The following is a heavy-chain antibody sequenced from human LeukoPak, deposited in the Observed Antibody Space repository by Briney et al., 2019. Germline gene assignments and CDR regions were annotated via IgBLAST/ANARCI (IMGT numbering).Heavy chain of an antibody. CDR2: IRYGGSNK. Sequence: PGGSLRLSCAASGFTFSSYGMHWVRQAPGKGLEWVAFIRYGGSNKYYADSVKGRFTISRDNSKNTLYLQMNSLRAEDTAVYYCAKLVLRYFDWLMDYWGQGTLVTVSS. D-gene: IGHD3-9*01. CDR1: GFTFSSYG. J-gene: IGHJ4*02. CDR3: AKLVLRYFDWLMDY. V-gene: IGHV3-30*02.